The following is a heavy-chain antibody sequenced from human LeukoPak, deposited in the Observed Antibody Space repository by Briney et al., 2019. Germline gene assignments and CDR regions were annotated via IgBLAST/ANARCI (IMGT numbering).Heavy chain of an antibody. CDR2: IYYSGST. J-gene: IGHJ6*03. CDR1: GGSISSRNDY. Sequence: SETLSLTCTVAGGSISSRNDYWGWIRQTPGKGLEWIGSIYYSGSTYYNPSLKSRVTISVDTSKNQFSLKLSSVTAADTAVYYCAGAVLRFLEYRPYYMDVWGKGTTVTVSS. CDR3: AGAVLRFLEYRPYYMDV. V-gene: IGHV4-39*07. D-gene: IGHD3-3*01.